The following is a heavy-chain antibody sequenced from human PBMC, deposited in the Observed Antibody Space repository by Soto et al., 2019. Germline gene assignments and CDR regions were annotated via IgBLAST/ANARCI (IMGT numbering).Heavy chain of an antibody. J-gene: IGHJ3*02. D-gene: IGHD6-19*01. V-gene: IGHV3-23*01. CDR1: GFTFSNYA. CDR2: MGGSGGST. CDR3: ARRSSLPVAGGAFDI. Sequence: TGGSLRLSCAASGFTFSNYAMSWVRQAPGKGLEWVSAMGGSGGSTFYADAVKGRFTISRDTSKNTLYLQMDSLRAEDTAVYFCARRSSLPVAGGAFDIWGQGTMVTVSS.